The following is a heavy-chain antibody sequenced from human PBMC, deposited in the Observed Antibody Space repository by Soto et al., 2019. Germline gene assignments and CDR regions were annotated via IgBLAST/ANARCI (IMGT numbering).Heavy chain of an antibody. V-gene: IGHV3-30-3*01. J-gene: IGHJ3*02. Sequence: QVQLVESGGGVVQPGRSLRLSCAASGFTFSSYAMHWVRQAPGKGLEWVAGISYDGSNKYYADSVKGRFTISRDNSKNTLYLQMNSLRDEDTAVYYCARVRSLRFLEWYDAFDIWGQGTMVTVSS. CDR2: ISYDGSNK. CDR3: ARVRSLRFLEWYDAFDI. CDR1: GFTFSSYA. D-gene: IGHD3-3*01.